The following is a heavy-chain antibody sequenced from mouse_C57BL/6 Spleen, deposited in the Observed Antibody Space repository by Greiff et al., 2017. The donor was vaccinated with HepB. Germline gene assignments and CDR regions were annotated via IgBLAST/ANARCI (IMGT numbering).Heavy chain of an antibody. CDR3: ARGEIYDGYLPWFAY. CDR2: IDPSDSET. J-gene: IGHJ3*01. V-gene: IGHV1-52*01. CDR1: GYTFTSYW. Sequence: QVQLQQSGAELVRPGSSVKLSCKASGYTFTSYWMHWVKQRPIQGLEWIGNIDPSDSETHYNQKFKDKATLTVDKSSSTAYMQLSSLTSEDSAVYYCARGEIYDGYLPWFAYWGQGTLVTVSA. D-gene: IGHD2-3*01.